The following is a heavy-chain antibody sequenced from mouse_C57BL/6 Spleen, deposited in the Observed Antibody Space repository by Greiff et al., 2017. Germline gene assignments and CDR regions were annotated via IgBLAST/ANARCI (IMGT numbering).Heavy chain of an antibody. CDR1: GYTFTSYW. CDR2: IYPGSGST. J-gene: IGHJ2*01. D-gene: IGHD1-1*01. V-gene: IGHV1-55*01. CDR3: ARYYGSGDYFDY. Sequence: QVQLQQPGAELVKPGASVKMSCKASGYTFTSYWITWVKQRPGQGLEWIGDIYPGSGSTNYNAKFKSKATLTVDTSYSSAYMQLSSLTSEDSTVYYCARYYGSGDYFDYWGQGTTLTVSS.